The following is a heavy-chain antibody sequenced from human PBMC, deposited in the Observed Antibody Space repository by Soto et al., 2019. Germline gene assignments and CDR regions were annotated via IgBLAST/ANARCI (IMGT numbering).Heavy chain of an antibody. CDR2: IWYDGSNK. CDR1: GFTFSNSG. CDR3: ARPVYSSSSVYYGMDV. Sequence: QVQLVESGGGVVQPGRSLRLSCAASGFTFSNSGMHWVRQAPGKGLEWVAVIWYDGSNKYYADSVKGRFTISRDNSKNTLYLQMNSLRAEDTAVYFCARPVYSSSSVYYGMDVCGQGTTVTVSS. D-gene: IGHD6-13*01. J-gene: IGHJ6*02. V-gene: IGHV3-33*01.